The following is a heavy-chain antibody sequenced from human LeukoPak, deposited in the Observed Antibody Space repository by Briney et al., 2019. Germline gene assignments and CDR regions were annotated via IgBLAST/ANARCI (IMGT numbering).Heavy chain of an antibody. V-gene: IGHV4-59*01. D-gene: IGHD3-10*01. CDR2: IYYSGST. CDR1: GGSISSYY. CDR3: ARGGVGHWFDP. J-gene: IGHJ5*02. Sequence: SETLSLTCTASGGSISSYYWSWIRQPPGKGLGWIGYIYYSGSTNYNPSLKSRVTISVDTSKNQFSLKLSSVTAADTAVYYCARGGVGHWFDPWGQGTLVTVSS.